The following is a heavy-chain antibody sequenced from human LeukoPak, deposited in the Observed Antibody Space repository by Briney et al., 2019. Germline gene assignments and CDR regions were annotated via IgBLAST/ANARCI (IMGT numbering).Heavy chain of an antibody. CDR2: INTNSGDT. CDR3: ARTPRGVIITYDY. V-gene: IGHV1-2*02. J-gene: IGHJ4*02. CDR1: GYTFTGYY. Sequence: GSVKVSCKASGYTFTGYYMHWVRQAPGKGLEWMGCINTNSGDTYYPQKFQGRVSMTRDKYISTAYMELSRLRSDETAVYYYARTPRGVIITYDYWGQGNLAIVS. D-gene: IGHD3-10*01.